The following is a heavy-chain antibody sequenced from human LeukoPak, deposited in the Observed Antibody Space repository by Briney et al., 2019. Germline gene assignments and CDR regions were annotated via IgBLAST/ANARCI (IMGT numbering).Heavy chain of an antibody. CDR3: ARGWSSSWPYNLFDP. CDR2: IPFSSSTT. D-gene: IGHD6-13*01. CDR1: GFTFSDYY. J-gene: IGHJ5*02. V-gene: IGHV3-11*01. Sequence: GGSLRLSWAASGFTFSDYYMGWIRQAPEKGLEWVSYIPFSSSTTYYADSVKGRFTISRDNAKNSLYLQVNSLRADDTAVYYCARGWSSSWPYNLFDPWGQGTLVTVSS.